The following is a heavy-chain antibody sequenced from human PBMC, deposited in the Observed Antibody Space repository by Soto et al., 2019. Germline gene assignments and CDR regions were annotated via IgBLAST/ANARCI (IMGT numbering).Heavy chain of an antibody. J-gene: IGHJ4*02. D-gene: IGHD1-26*01. CDR3: ARDHLVGVVGATNYFDY. V-gene: IGHV1-69*01. CDR1: GGTFSSYA. CDR2: IIPIFGTA. Sequence: QVQLVQSGAEVKKPGSSVKVSCKASGGTFSSYAISWVRQAPGQGLEWMGGIIPIFGTANYAQKFQGRVTITADESTSTADMELSSLRSEDTAVYYCARDHLVGVVGATNYFDYWGQGTLVTVSS.